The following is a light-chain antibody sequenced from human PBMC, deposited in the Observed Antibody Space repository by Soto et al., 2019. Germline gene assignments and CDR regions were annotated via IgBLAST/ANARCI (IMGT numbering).Light chain of an antibody. J-gene: IGKJ1*01. CDR1: QSVSSG. CDR3: QQYNSYLWT. CDR2: KAS. Sequence: EIPMTQSPSTLSASVGDRVSIXCRASQSVSSGLDWYQQKAGQARKLLIYKASSLESVGPSRFSGSGSGTEFTRTISSLQPDDFATYYCQQYNSYLWTFGQGTKVDIK. V-gene: IGKV1-5*03.